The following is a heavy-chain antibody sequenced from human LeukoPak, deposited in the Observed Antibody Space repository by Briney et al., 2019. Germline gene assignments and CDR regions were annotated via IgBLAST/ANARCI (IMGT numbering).Heavy chain of an antibody. Sequence: GGSLRPSCAASGFTFSMSAMSWVRQAPGKGLEWVSSISSSSSYIYYADSLKGRFTISRDNAKNSLYLQMNSLRAEDTAVYYCARVRGGGGGSFYFDYWGQGTLVTVSS. D-gene: IGHD1-26*01. CDR3: ARVRGGGGGSFYFDY. CDR2: ISSSSSYI. J-gene: IGHJ4*02. V-gene: IGHV3-21*01. CDR1: GFTFSMSA.